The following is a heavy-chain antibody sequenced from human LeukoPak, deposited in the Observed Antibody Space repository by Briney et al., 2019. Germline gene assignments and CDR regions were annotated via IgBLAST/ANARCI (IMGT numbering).Heavy chain of an antibody. CDR3: ARVMEWGSGYYSGNFDY. V-gene: IGHV4-34*01. CDR2: INHSGST. CDR1: GGSFSGYY. D-gene: IGHD3-22*01. Sequence: KPSETLSLTCTVYGGSFSGYYWTWIRQPPGKGLEWIGEINHSGSTNYNPSLKSRVTISVDTSKNQFSLKLSSVTAADTAVYYCARVMEWGSGYYSGNFDYWGQGTLVTVSS. J-gene: IGHJ4*02.